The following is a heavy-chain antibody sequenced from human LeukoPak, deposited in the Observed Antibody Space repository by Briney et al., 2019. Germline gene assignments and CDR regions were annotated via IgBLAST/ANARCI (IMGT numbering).Heavy chain of an antibody. CDR3: ATDRFVLRYFRWLFY. Sequence: ASVKVSCKVSGYIFTELSIHWVRQTPGKGLEWMGGFDPENGETIYAQKFQGRVTMTEDTSTDTAYMELSSLRSEGTAVYYCATDRFVLRYFRWLFYWGQGTLVTVSS. V-gene: IGHV1-24*01. D-gene: IGHD3-9*01. CDR1: GYIFTELS. J-gene: IGHJ4*02. CDR2: FDPENGET.